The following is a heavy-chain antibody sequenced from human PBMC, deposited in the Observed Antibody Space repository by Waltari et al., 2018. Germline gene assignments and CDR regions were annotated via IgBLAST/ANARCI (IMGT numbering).Heavy chain of an antibody. CDR3: ASYLGPGDNWNLGY. CDR1: GYTFNRYG. V-gene: IGHV1-18*01. CDR2: ISAYNGNT. Sequence: QVQLVQSGAEVKTPGTSVKVSCKASGYTFNRYGLSWVRQAPGQGLEWMGWISAYNGNTNYAQKHQGRVTMTTDTSTSTAYMELRSLRSDDTAVYYCASYLGPGDNWNLGYWGQGTLVTVSS. D-gene: IGHD1-20*01. J-gene: IGHJ4*02.